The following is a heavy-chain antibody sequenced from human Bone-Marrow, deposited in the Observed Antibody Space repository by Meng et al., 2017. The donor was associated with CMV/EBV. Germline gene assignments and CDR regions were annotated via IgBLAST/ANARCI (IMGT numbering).Heavy chain of an antibody. CDR3: ARDGWEHYYGLGSFLDY. CDR2: INPNSGCT. J-gene: IGHJ4*02. Sequence: ASVKVSCKASGYTFTGYYMHWVRQAPGQGLEWMGWINPNSGCTNYAQKFQGRVTMTRDTSISTAYMELRRLRSDDTAVYYCARDGWEHYYGLGSFLDYWGQGTLVTVSS. CDR1: GYTFTGYY. V-gene: IGHV1-2*02. D-gene: IGHD3-10*01.